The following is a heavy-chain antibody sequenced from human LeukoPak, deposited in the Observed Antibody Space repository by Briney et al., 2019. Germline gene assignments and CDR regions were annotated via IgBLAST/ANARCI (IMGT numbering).Heavy chain of an antibody. CDR1: GFTVSSNY. J-gene: IGHJ4*02. CDR3: AKDPDKFGGVMSDY. CDR2: IYSGGST. D-gene: IGHD3-16*01. Sequence: GGSLRLSCAASGFTVSSNYMSWVRQAPGKGLEWVSVIYSGGSTYYADSVKGRFTISRDNSKNTLYLQMNSLRAEDTAVYYCAKDPDKFGGVMSDYWGQGTLVTVSS. V-gene: IGHV3-53*01.